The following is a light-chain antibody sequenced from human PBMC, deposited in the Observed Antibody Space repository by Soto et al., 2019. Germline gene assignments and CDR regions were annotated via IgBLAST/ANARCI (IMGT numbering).Light chain of an antibody. J-gene: IGLJ2*01. V-gene: IGLV4-69*01. CDR2: LNNDGSH. Sequence: QLVLTQSPSASASLGASVKLTCTLSSGHSTYAIAWHQQQPEKGPRYLMKLNNDGSHSKGDGIPDRFSGSSSGAERYLTISSLQSEDEADYYCQTWGTGIEVIFGGGTKVTVL. CDR3: QTWGTGIEVI. CDR1: SGHSTYA.